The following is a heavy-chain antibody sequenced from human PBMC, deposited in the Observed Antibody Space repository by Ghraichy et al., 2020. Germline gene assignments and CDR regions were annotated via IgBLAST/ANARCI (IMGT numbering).Heavy chain of an antibody. Sequence: GGSLRLSCAASGFTFSSYSMNWVRQAPGQGLEWVSSISSSSSYIYYADSVKGRFTISRDNAKNSLYLQMNSLRAEDTAVYYCARESMVRGVPDAFDIWGQGTMVTVSS. CDR2: ISSSSSYI. D-gene: IGHD3-10*01. CDR1: GFTFSSYS. V-gene: IGHV3-21*01. J-gene: IGHJ3*02. CDR3: ARESMVRGVPDAFDI.